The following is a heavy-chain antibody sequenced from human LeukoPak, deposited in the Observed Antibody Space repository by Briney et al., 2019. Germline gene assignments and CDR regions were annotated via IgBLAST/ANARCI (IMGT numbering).Heavy chain of an antibody. Sequence: SGTLSLTCAVSGGSISSSYWWSWVRQPPGKGLEWIGEIYHSGTTNYNPSLKSRVTISVAKSKNQFSLRLSSVTAADTAVYYWAGELYWAIWYWGQGTLVTVSS. D-gene: IGHD2-15*01. CDR3: AGELYWAIWY. J-gene: IGHJ4*02. V-gene: IGHV4-4*02. CDR1: GGSISSSYW. CDR2: IYHSGTT.